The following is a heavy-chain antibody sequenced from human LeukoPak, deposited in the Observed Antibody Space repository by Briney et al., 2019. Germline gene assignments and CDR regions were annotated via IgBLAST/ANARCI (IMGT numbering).Heavy chain of an antibody. V-gene: IGHV3-7*01. J-gene: IGHJ4*02. CDR1: GFSFSSSW. Sequence: GGSLRLSCTASGFSFSSSWMSWVRQAPGKGLEWVANIKYDGSEKYYVDSVKGRFTISRDNAKNSLYLQMDSLGAEDTAVYYCATDYGGGYFDYWGLGTLVTVSS. D-gene: IGHD4-23*01. CDR3: ATDYGGGYFDY. CDR2: IKYDGSEK.